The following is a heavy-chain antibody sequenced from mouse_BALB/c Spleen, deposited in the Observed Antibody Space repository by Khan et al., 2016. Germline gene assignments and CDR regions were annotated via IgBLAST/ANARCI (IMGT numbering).Heavy chain of an antibody. Sequence: EVQLVEPGGGLVQPNGSLKLSCAASGFTFNTYAMNWVRQAPGKGMEWVARIRRKSNNYATYYADSVKDRITISRDDSQSMLYLQMNHLKSDDTTLYYCGRQDYGSSYYAMDYWGQGTSVTVSS. CDR1: GFTFNTYA. CDR2: IRRKSNNYAT. CDR3: GRQDYGSSYYAMDY. D-gene: IGHD1-1*01. J-gene: IGHJ4*01. V-gene: IGHV10-1*02.